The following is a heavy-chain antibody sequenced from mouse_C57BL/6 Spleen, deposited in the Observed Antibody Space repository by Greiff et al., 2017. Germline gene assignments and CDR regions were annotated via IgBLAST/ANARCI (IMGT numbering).Heavy chain of an antibody. Sequence: QVQLQQSGPELVKPGASVKISCKASGYAFSSSWMNWVKQRPGKGLEWIGRIYPGDGDTNYNGKFKGKATLTADTSSSTAYMQRSSLTSEDSAGYFCARSNPSDGSLAMDYWGQGTSVTVSS. J-gene: IGHJ4*01. CDR1: GYAFSSSW. V-gene: IGHV1-82*01. CDR2: IYPGDGDT. CDR3: ARSNPSDGSLAMDY. D-gene: IGHD1-1*01.